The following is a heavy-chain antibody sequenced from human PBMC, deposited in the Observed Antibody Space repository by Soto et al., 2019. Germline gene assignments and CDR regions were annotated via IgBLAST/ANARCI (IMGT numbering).Heavy chain of an antibody. J-gene: IGHJ6*02. D-gene: IGHD3-22*01. CDR1: GGTFSSYA. CDR3: ARDYYDSSGSLVYYYYGMDV. CDR2: IIPIFGTA. V-gene: IGHV1-69*13. Sequence: SVKVSCKASGGTFSSYAISWVRQAPGQGLEWMGGIIPIFGTANYAQKFQGRVTITADESTSTAYMELSSLRSEDTAVYYCARDYYDSSGSLVYYYYGMDVWGQ.